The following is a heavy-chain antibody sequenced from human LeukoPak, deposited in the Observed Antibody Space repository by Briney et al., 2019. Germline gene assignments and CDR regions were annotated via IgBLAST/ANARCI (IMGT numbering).Heavy chain of an antibody. CDR3: TTWRRTTSVDY. J-gene: IGHJ4*02. CDR1: GFTFSNAW. Sequence: GGSLRLSCAASGFTFSNAWMSWVRQAPGKGLEWVGRINSKTDGGTTDYAAPVKGRFTISRDDSKNTLYLQINSLKTEDTAVYYCTTWRRTTSVDYWGQGTLVTVSS. V-gene: IGHV3-15*01. D-gene: IGHD1-7*01. CDR2: INSKTDGGTT.